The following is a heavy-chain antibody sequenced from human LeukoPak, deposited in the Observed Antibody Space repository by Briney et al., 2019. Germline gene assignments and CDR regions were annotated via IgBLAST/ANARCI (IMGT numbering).Heavy chain of an antibody. J-gene: IGHJ4*02. CDR1: GGTISSYY. V-gene: IGHV4-59*08. D-gene: IGHD3-3*02. CDR2: IYYSGST. Sequence: SETVSLTCTVSGGTISSYYWSWIRQPPGKGLEWIGYIYYSGSTNYNPSLKSRVTISVDTSKNQFSLKLSSVTAAGTAVYYCARLVHFWSGYYPPYFDYWGQGTLVTVSS. CDR3: ARLVHFWSGYYPPYFDY.